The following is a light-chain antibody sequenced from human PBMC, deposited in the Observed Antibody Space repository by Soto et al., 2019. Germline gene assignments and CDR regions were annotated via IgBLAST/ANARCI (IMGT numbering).Light chain of an antibody. J-gene: IGLJ1*01. V-gene: IGLV2-14*01. CDR2: EVS. CDR3: NSYTTTNTLV. CDR1: SSDVGDYNY. Sequence: QAVVTQPASVSGSPGQSITISCTGTSSDVGDYNYVSWYQHHPGKAPKLMIYEVSNRPSGVSNRFSGSKSGNTASLTISGLQAEDEADYYCNSYTTTNTLVFGTGTKVTVL.